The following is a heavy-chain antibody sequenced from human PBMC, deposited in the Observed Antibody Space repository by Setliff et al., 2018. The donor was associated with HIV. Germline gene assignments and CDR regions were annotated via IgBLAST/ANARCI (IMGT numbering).Heavy chain of an antibody. CDR2: IYSSGST. D-gene: IGHD1-26*01. J-gene: IGHJ6*02. V-gene: IGHV4-4*09. Sequence: SETLSLTCTVSGDSISSYYWSWIRQPPGKGLEWIGNIYSSGSTNYNHNPSLKNRVTMSLDTSKTQVSLRLTSVTAADTAVYYCARRSIVGVTRGFYYYGLDVWGQGTTVTVSS. CDR3: ARRSIVGVTRGFYYYGLDV. CDR1: GDSISSYY.